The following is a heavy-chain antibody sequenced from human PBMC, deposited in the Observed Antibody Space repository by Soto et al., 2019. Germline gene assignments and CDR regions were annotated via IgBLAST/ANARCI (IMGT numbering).Heavy chain of an antibody. CDR2: MHTSGST. J-gene: IGHJ5*02. CDR3: ARDEYGYGDSYDA. D-gene: IGHD2-21*02. V-gene: IGHV4-4*07. CDR1: GVSISTYN. Sequence: SETLSLTCIVSGVSISTYNWSWIRQPAGKGLEWIGRMHTSGSTNYNPSPKSRVSMSVDTSKNHFSLKVSSVTAADTAVYYCARDEYGYGDSYDAWGQGTLVT.